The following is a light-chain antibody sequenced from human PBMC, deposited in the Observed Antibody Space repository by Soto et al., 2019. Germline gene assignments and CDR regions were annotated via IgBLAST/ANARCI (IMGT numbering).Light chain of an antibody. CDR1: QSISSW. V-gene: IGKV1-5*03. CDR2: KAS. Sequence: DVPMTQSPSTLSASVGDRVTITCRASQSISSWLAWYQQKPGKAPKLLIYKASSLESGVPSRFSGSGSGTVFTLTISSLQPDDFATYYCQQYNSYPITFGQGTRREIK. J-gene: IGKJ5*01. CDR3: QQYNSYPIT.